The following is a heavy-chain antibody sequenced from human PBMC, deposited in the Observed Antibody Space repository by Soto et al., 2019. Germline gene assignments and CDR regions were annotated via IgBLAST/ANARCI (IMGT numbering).Heavy chain of an antibody. V-gene: IGHV3-21*01. CDR3: ARDWSYGDFTPYYYYYGMDV. Sequence: GGSLRLSCAASGFTFSSYSMNWVRQAPGKGLEWVSSISSSSSYIYYADSVKGRFTISRDNAENSLYLQMNSLRAEDTAVYYCARDWSYGDFTPYYYYYGMDVWGQGTTVTVSS. J-gene: IGHJ6*02. CDR2: ISSSSSYI. D-gene: IGHD4-17*01. CDR1: GFTFSSYS.